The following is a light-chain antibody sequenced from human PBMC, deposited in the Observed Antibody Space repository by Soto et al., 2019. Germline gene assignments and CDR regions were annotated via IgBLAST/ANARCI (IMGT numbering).Light chain of an antibody. J-gene: IGKJ1*01. Sequence: DIQMTQSPSTLSASVGDRVTITCRASQSIGSWLAWYQQKPGKAPKLLIYKASSLESGVPSRFSGSGSGTEFTLIISSLQPDDFASYYCQQKGSYSTWTFGQGTKVEIK. V-gene: IGKV1-5*03. CDR3: QQKGSYSTWT. CDR2: KAS. CDR1: QSIGSW.